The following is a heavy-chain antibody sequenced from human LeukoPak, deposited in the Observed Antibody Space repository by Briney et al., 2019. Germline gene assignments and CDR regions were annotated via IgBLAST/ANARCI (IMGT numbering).Heavy chain of an antibody. Sequence: SETLSLTCNVSDASISSTNYYWVWLRQPPGTGLEWIGNIYYSGNTYYSPSLKSRVTISVDTYKNQFSLKLSSVTAADTAVYHCARRYRYNYGKIDYWGQGILVTVSS. CDR3: ARRYRYNYGKIDY. CDR2: IYYSGNT. D-gene: IGHD5-18*01. V-gene: IGHV4-39*01. CDR1: DASISSTNYY. J-gene: IGHJ4*02.